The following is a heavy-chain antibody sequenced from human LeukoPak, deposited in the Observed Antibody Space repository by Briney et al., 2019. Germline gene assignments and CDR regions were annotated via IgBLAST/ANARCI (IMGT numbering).Heavy chain of an antibody. CDR1: EYTFTDYY. CDR3: ARDAWLVGTTNLYYFDY. J-gene: IGHJ4*02. CDR2: INPNSGDT. V-gene: IGHV1-2*02. Sequence: ASVKVSCKASEYTFTDYYIHWVRQAPGQGLEWMGWINPNSGDTNYEQKFQGRVTMTRDPSISTAYMELSRLGSDDTAVYYCARDAWLVGTTNLYYFDYWGQGTLVPVSS. D-gene: IGHD1-26*01.